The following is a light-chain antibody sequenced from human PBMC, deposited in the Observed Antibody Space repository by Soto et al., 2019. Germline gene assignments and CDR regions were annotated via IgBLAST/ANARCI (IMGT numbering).Light chain of an antibody. CDR3: SSHTSSSTLRVL. Sequence: QSALTQPASVSGSPGQSITISCTGTSSDVGAYNSVSWYQHHPGKAPKLMIYEVSNRPSGVSNRFSGSKSGNTASLTISGLQAEDVGDYYVSSHTSSSTLRVLFGGGTKLTVL. CDR1: SSDVGAYNS. J-gene: IGLJ2*01. CDR2: EVS. V-gene: IGLV2-14*01.